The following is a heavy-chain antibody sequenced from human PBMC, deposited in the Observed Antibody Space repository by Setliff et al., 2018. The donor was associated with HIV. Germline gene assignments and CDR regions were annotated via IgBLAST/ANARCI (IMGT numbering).Heavy chain of an antibody. CDR2: IYYSGST. J-gene: IGHJ5*02. Sequence: PSETLSLTCTVSGGSLSSSSFYWGWIRQPPGKGLEWIGSIYYSGSTYFNPSLKSRVTLSLDTSKNQFSLKVTSVTAADTAVYYCARDTNPLDPNFWSGYSRGWFDPWGQGTLVTVSS. CDR3: ARDTNPLDPNFWSGYSRGWFDP. V-gene: IGHV4-39*07. CDR1: GGSLSSSSFY. D-gene: IGHD3-3*01.